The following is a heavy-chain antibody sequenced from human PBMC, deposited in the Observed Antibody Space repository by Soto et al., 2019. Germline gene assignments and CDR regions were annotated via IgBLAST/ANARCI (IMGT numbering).Heavy chain of an antibody. V-gene: IGHV3-48*03. CDR3: ASQDGYCSSTSCYTNWFDP. CDR2: ISSSGSTI. CDR1: GFTFSSYE. J-gene: IGHJ5*02. Sequence: PGGSLRLSCAASGFTFSSYEMNWVRQAPGKGLEWVSYISSSGSTIYYADSVKGPFTISRDNAKNSLYLQMNSLRAEDTAVYYCASQDGYCSSTSCYTNWFDPWGQGTRVTVSS. D-gene: IGHD2-2*01.